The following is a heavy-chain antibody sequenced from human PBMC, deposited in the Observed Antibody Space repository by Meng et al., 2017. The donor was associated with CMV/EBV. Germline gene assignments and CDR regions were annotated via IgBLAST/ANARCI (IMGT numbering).Heavy chain of an antibody. Sequence: ASVKVSCKASGYTFTSYDINWVRQATGQGLEWMGWMNPNSGNTGYAQKFQGRVTITRNTSISTAYMELSSLRSEDTAVYYCVRGFRDAGGTYYYYGMDVWGQGTTVTVSS. CDR1: GYTFTSYD. V-gene: IGHV1-8*03. J-gene: IGHJ6*02. CDR3: VRGFRDAGGTYYYYGMDV. CDR2: MNPNSGNT. D-gene: IGHD5-24*01.